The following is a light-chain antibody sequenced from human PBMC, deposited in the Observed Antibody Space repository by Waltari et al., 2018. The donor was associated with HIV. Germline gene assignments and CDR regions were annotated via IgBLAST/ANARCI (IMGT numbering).Light chain of an antibody. CDR1: SSDVGGYNY. J-gene: IGLJ2*01. CDR3: SSYTSSSTPVV. Sequence: SALTQPASVSGSPGQSITISCTGTSSDVGGYNYVSWYQQPPGKAPKLMIYQVSNRPSGVSKRFSGSKSGNTASLTISGLQAEDEADYYCSSYTSSSTPVVFGGGTKLTVL. V-gene: IGLV2-14*01. CDR2: QVS.